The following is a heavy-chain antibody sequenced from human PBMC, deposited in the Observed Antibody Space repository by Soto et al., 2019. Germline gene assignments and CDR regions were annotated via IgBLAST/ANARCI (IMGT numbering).Heavy chain of an antibody. CDR2: INPNSGGT. Sequence: ASVKVSCKASGYTFTGYYMHWVRQAPGQGLEWMGWINPNSGGTNYAQKFQGWVTMTRDTSISTAYMELSRLRSDDTAVYYCARAVGVIAVAGRERNAFDIWGQGTLVPVSS. CDR3: ARAVGVIAVAGRERNAFDI. CDR1: GYTFTGYY. V-gene: IGHV1-2*04. D-gene: IGHD6-19*01. J-gene: IGHJ3*02.